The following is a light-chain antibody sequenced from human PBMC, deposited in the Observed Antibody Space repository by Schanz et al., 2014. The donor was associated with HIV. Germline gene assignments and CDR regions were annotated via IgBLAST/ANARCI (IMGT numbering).Light chain of an antibody. V-gene: IGLV2-11*01. CDR3: QSYDSSLRGWV. CDR2: DVN. CDR1: SSDVGSYNF. J-gene: IGLJ3*02. Sequence: QSALTQPRSVSGSPGQSVTFSCTGTSSDVGSYNFVSWYQQHPDTAPKLMIYDVNKRPSGVPDRFSGSKSGNTASLTISGLQAEDEADYYCQSYDSSLRGWVFGGGTKLTVL.